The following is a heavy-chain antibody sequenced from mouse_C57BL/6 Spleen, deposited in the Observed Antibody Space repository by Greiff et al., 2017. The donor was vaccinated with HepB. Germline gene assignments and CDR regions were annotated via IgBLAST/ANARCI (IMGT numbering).Heavy chain of an antibody. CDR2: INPNNGGT. Sequence: VQLQQSGSELVKPGASVKIPCKASGYTFTDYNMDWVKQSHGKSLEWIGDINPNNGGTIYNQKFKGKATLTVDKSSSTAYMELRSLTSEDTAVYYCARKGYYYGSSPLWYFDVWGTGTTVTVSS. CDR1: GYTFTDYN. D-gene: IGHD1-1*01. J-gene: IGHJ1*03. V-gene: IGHV1-18*01. CDR3: ARKGYYYGSSPLWYFDV.